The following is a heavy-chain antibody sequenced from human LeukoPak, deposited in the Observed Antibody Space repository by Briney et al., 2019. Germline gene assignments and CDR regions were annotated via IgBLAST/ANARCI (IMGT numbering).Heavy chain of an antibody. D-gene: IGHD5-18*01. CDR1: GFTFSSFS. CDR3: AREGGGYSYVDYYYGMDV. Sequence: GGSLRLSCAASGFTFSSFSMSWVRQAPGKGLEWVSSISSSISNIYYADSVKGRFTISRDNAKNSLYLQMNSLRAEDTAVYYCAREGGGYSYVDYYYGMDVWGQGTTVIVSS. J-gene: IGHJ6*02. V-gene: IGHV3-21*01. CDR2: ISSSISNI.